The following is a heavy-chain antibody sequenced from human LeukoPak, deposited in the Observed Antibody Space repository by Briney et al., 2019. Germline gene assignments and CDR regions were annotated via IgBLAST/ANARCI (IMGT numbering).Heavy chain of an antibody. CDR3: ARVGAMVL. Sequence: ASVKVSCKASGYIFTGYYMHWVRQAPGQGLEWMGWINPNSGGTNYAQKFQGRITMTRDKSISTAYMDLTSLRSDDTAVYYCARVGAMVLWGQGTLVTVSS. CDR1: GYIFTGYY. J-gene: IGHJ1*01. CDR2: INPNSGGT. V-gene: IGHV1-2*02. D-gene: IGHD5-18*01.